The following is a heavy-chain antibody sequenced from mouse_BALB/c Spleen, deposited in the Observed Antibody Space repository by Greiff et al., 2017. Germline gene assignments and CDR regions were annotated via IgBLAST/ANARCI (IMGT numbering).Heavy chain of an antibody. D-gene: IGHD2-3*01. CDR2: ISYSGST. CDR3: ARGYDGYLFAY. V-gene: IGHV3-2*02. Sequence: DVQLQESGPGLVKPSQSLSLTCTVTGYSITSDYAWNWIRQFPGNKLEWMGYISYSGSTSYNPSLKSRISITRDTSKNQFFLQLKSVTTEDTATYYCARGYDGYLFAYWGQGTLVTVSA. CDR1: GYSITSDYA. J-gene: IGHJ3*01.